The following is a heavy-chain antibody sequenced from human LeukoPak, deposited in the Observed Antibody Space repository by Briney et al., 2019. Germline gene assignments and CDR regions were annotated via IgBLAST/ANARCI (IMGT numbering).Heavy chain of an antibody. Sequence: SQTLSLTCSVSGGSISSGDYYWSWIRQPPGKGLEWIGYIYYSGSTNYNPSLKSRVTISVDTSKNQFSLKLSSVTAADTAVYYCARGYSSGWRGPRVGYYFDYWGQGTLVTVSS. D-gene: IGHD6-19*01. CDR1: GGSISSGDYY. CDR3: ARGYSSGWRGPRVGYYFDY. J-gene: IGHJ4*02. CDR2: IYYSGST. V-gene: IGHV4-30-4*08.